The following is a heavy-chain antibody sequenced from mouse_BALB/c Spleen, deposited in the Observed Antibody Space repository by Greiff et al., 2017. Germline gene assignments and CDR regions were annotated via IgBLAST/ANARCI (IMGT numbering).Heavy chain of an antibody. CDR2: INPSNGRT. V-gene: IGHV1S81*02. CDR1: GYTFTSYW. CDR3: ARVGNYDYDGYAMDY. D-gene: IGHD2-4*01. J-gene: IGHJ4*01. Sequence: QVQLQQPGAELVKPGASVKLSCKASGYTFTSYWMHWVKQRPGQGLEWIGEINPSNGRTNYNEKFKSKATLTVDKSSSTAYMQLSSLTSEDSAVYYCARVGNYDYDGYAMDYGGQGTSVTVSS.